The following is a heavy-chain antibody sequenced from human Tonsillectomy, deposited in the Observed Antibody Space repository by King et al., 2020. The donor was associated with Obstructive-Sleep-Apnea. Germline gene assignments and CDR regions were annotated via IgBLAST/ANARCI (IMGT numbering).Heavy chain of an antibody. CDR1: GFTFSSYG. J-gene: IGHJ4*02. CDR2: IRYDGSNK. CDR3: AKDLYYYDSSGKTCFDY. D-gene: IGHD3-22*01. Sequence: VQLVESGGGVVQPGRSLRLSCAASGFTFSSYGMHWVRQAPGKGLEWVAFIRYDGSNKYYADSVKGRFTISRDNSKNTLYLQMNSLRAEDTAVYYCAKDLYYYDSSGKTCFDYWGQGTLVTVSS. V-gene: IGHV3-30*02.